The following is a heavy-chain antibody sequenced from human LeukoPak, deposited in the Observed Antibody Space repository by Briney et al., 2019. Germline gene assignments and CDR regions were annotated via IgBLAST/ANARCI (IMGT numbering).Heavy chain of an antibody. Sequence: SETLSLTCAVYGGSFSGYYWSWIRQPPGKGLEWIGEINHSGSTNYNPSLKSRVTISVDTSKNQFSLKLSSVTAADTVVYYSARSIPYGMDVGGRGTRVPVSS. D-gene: IGHD2/OR15-2a*01. V-gene: IGHV4-34*01. J-gene: IGHJ6*04. CDR1: GGSFSGYY. CDR3: ARSIPYGMDV. CDR2: INHSGST.